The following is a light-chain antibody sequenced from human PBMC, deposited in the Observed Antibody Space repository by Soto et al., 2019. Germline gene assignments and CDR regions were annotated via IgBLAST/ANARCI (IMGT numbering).Light chain of an antibody. CDR2: DVS. V-gene: IGLV2-14*01. CDR1: SSDVGGYNY. CDR3: SSFRTSTTPNYV. Sequence: QSVRTQPASVSGSPGQASSISCTGTSSDVGGYNYVSWYQQHPGKAPKLMIYDVSNRPSGVSYRFSGSKSGNTASLTISGLQAEDEADYYCSSFRTSTTPNYVFGSGTKVTVL. J-gene: IGLJ1*01.